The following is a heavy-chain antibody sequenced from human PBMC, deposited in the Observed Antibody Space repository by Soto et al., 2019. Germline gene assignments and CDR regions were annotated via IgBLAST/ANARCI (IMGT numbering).Heavy chain of an antibody. V-gene: IGHV4-59*01. CDR2: IDFSGST. D-gene: IGHD2-21*01. CDR1: GGSISSYY. CDR3: SREVVGVISAYNWFDS. Sequence: QVQLQESGPGLVKPSETLSLTCAVSGGSISSYYWSWIRQPPGKGLEGIGYIDFSGSTNYNPSLKSRVSMSVDTSKNQFSLRLNSVTAADTAVYYCSREVVGVISAYNWFDSWGQGTLVTVSS. J-gene: IGHJ5*01.